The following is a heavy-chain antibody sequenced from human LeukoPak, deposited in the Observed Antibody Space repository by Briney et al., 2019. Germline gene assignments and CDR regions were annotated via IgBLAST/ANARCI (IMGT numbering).Heavy chain of an antibody. CDR3: ARPLGSGWYGGFDY. J-gene: IGHJ4*02. CDR2: INHSGST. Sequence: PSETLSLTCAVYGGSFSGYYWSWIRQPPGKGLEWIGEINHSGSTNYNPSLKSRVTISVDTSKNQFSLKLSSVTAADTAVYYCARPLGSGWYGGFDYWGQGTLVTVSS. CDR1: GGSFSGYY. V-gene: IGHV4-34*01. D-gene: IGHD6-19*01.